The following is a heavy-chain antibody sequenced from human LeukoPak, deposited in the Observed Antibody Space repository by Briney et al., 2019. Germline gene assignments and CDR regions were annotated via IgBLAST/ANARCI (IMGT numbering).Heavy chain of an antibody. D-gene: IGHD3-22*01. CDR1: GVSISSGGYC. J-gene: IGHJ4*02. V-gene: IGHV4-31*03. Sequence: SQTLSLTCTVSGVSISSGGYCWSWIRQHPGKGLELIGYFCYSGTTYYTPSLKSRVTISVDTSKNQFSLKLSSVTAADTAVYYCARTYDSRAYFPYYFNYWGQGTLVTVSS. CDR2: FCYSGTT. CDR3: ARTYDSRAYFPYYFNY.